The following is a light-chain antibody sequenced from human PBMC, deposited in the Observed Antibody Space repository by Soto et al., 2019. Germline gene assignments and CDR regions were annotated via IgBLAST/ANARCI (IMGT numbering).Light chain of an antibody. V-gene: IGLV2-23*03. CDR1: SSDVGSYNL. CDR2: EGS. CDR3: CSYAGTFTFL. J-gene: IGLJ2*01. Sequence: QSALTQPACVSGSPGQSITISCTGTSSDVGSYNLVSWYQHHPGRAPNLIIYEGSKRPSGVSNRFSGSKSGSTASLTISGLQTEDEADYYCCSYAGTFTFLFGGGTKLTVL.